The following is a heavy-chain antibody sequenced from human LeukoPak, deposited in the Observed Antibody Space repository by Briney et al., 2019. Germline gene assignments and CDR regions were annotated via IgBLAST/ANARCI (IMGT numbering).Heavy chain of an antibody. CDR1: GFTFSSYW. V-gene: IGHV3-74*01. J-gene: IGHJ5*02. Sequence: GGSLRLSCAASGFTFSSYWMHWVREAPGKGLVWVSRISTDGSSTSYADSVKGRFTISRDNAKNTLYLQMNSLRAEDTAVYYCAREDITSFGVLIPGDWFDPWGQGSLVTVSS. CDR2: ISTDGSST. CDR3: AREDITSFGVLIPGDWFDP. D-gene: IGHD3-3*01.